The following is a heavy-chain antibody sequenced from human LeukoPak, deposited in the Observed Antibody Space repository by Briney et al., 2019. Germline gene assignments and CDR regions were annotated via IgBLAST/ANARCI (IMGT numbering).Heavy chain of an antibody. Sequence: SSETLSLTCAVYGGSFSGYYWSWLRQPPGKGLEWLGEINHSGSTNYNPSLKSRVTISVDTSKNQFSLKLSSVTAADTAVYYCARGSKTYYDTLSGHRSYAYYMEVWGKGTPVTVSS. J-gene: IGHJ6*03. D-gene: IGHD3-9*01. CDR2: INHSGST. CDR3: ARGSKTYYDTLSGHRSYAYYMEV. V-gene: IGHV4-34*01. CDR1: GGSFSGYY.